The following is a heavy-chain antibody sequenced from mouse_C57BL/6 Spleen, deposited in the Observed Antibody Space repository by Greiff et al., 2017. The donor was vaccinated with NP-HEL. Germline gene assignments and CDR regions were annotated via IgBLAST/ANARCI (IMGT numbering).Heavy chain of an antibody. V-gene: IGHV3-1*01. J-gene: IGHJ1*03. Sequence: DVKLQESGPGMVKPSQSLSLTCTVTGYSITSGYDWHWIRHFPGNKLEWMGYISYSGSTNYNPSLKSRISITHDTSKNHFFLKLNSVTTEDTATYYCARNYGSSSFSYWYFDVWGTGTTVTVSS. CDR2: ISYSGST. CDR1: GYSITSGYD. CDR3: ARNYGSSSFSYWYFDV. D-gene: IGHD1-1*01.